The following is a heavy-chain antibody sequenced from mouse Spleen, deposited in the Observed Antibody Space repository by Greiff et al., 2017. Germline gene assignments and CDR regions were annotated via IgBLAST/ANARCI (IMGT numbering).Heavy chain of an antibody. D-gene: IGHD1-1*01. CDR2: ISSGGSYT. V-gene: IGHV5-6*01. CDR1: GFTFSSYG. J-gene: IGHJ2*01. Sequence: EVKLMESGGDLVKPGGSLKLSCAASGFTFSSYGMSWVRQTPDKRLEWVATISSGGSYTYYPDSVKGRFTISRDNAKNTLYLQMSSLKSEDTAMYYCARQVYGSSYVEYFDYWGQGTTLTVSS. CDR3: ARQVYGSSYVEYFDY.